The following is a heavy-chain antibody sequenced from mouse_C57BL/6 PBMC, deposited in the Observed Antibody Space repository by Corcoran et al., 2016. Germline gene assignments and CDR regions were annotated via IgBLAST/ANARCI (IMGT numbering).Heavy chain of an antibody. D-gene: IGHD1-1*01. CDR3: ARWGSPNYAMDY. CDR1: GYTFTTYG. CDR2: INTYSGVP. Sequence: QIQLVQSGPELKKPGETVKISRKASGYTFTTYGMSWVKQAPGKGLKWMGWINTYSGVPTYADDFKGRFAFSLETSASTAYLQINNLKNEDTATYFCARWGSPNYAMDYWGQGTSVTVSS. J-gene: IGHJ4*01. V-gene: IGHV9-3*01.